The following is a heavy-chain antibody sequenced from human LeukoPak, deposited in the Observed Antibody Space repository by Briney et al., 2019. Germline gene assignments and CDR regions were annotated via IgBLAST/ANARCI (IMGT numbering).Heavy chain of an antibody. V-gene: IGHV4-39*01. CDR2: IYYSGST. J-gene: IGHJ4*02. CDR1: GGSVSSSSYY. Sequence: SETLSLTCTVSGGSVSSSSYYWGWIRQPPGKGLEWIGSIYYSGSTYYNPSLKSRVTISVDTSKNQFSLKLSSVTAADTAVYYCARAKGAYFDHWGQGTLVTVSS. CDR3: ARAKGAYFDH.